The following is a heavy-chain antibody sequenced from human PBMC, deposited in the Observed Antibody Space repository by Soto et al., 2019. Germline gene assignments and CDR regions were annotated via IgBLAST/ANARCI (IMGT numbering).Heavy chain of an antibody. CDR2: IYTSGST. Sequence: SETLSLTCTVSGGSISRYYWSLIRQPAGKGLEWIGRIYTSGSTNYNPSLKSRVTMSVDTSKNQFSLKLSSVTAADTAVYYCARDYYDSSGDYHFDYWGQGTLITLSS. CDR1: GGSISRYY. D-gene: IGHD3-22*01. V-gene: IGHV4-4*07. CDR3: ARDYYDSSGDYHFDY. J-gene: IGHJ4*02.